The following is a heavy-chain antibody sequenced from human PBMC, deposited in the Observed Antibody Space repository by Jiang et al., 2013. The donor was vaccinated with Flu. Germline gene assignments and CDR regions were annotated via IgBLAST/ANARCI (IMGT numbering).Heavy chain of an antibody. CDR3: ARDGNSGTYLSL. Sequence: GSGLVKPSETLSPTCTVSGGSISGYYSSWIRQPPGKGLEWIGYIYYSGSTNYNPSLKSRVTISLDTSKNQFSLKLSSVTAADTAVYYCARDGNSGTYLSLWGQGTLVTVSS. J-gene: IGHJ4*02. D-gene: IGHD1-26*01. CDR1: GGSISGYY. V-gene: IGHV4-59*01. CDR2: IYYSGST.